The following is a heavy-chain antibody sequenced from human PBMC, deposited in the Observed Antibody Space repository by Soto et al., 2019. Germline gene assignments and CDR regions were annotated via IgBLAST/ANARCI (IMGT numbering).Heavy chain of an antibody. V-gene: IGHV3-7*03. Sequence: GGSLRLSCAASGFTFSSYWMSWVRQAPGKGLEWVANIKQDGSEKYYVDSVKGRFTISRDNAKNSLYLQMNSLRAEDTAVYYCAKDLGVDIVVSWFDPWGQGTLVTVSS. CDR2: IKQDGSEK. CDR3: AKDLGVDIVVSWFDP. D-gene: IGHD2-15*01. CDR1: GFTFSSYW. J-gene: IGHJ5*02.